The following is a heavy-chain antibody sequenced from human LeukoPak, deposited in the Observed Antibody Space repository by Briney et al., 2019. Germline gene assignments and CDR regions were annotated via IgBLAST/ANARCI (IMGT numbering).Heavy chain of an antibody. CDR3: ARYSGYLDAFDI. J-gene: IGHJ3*02. D-gene: IGHD2-15*01. V-gene: IGHV3-48*01. CDR1: GFTFSSYS. CDR2: ISSSSSTI. Sequence: GGSLRLSCAASGFTFSSYSVNWVRQAPGKGLEWVSYISSSSSTIYYADSVKGRFTISRDNAKNSLYLQMNSLRAEDTAVYYCARYSGYLDAFDIWGQGTMVTVSS.